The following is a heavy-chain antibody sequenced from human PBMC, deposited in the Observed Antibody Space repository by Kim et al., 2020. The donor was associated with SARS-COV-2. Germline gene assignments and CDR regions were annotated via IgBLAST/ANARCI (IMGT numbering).Heavy chain of an antibody. J-gene: IGHJ4*02. V-gene: IGHV3-23*01. D-gene: IGHD2-15*01. CDR3: AKGTDGVVVAYCDY. Sequence: ADSVKGRFTISRDNSKHTLYLQMNSLRGADTAIYYCAKGTDGVVVAYCDYWGQGTLVTVSS.